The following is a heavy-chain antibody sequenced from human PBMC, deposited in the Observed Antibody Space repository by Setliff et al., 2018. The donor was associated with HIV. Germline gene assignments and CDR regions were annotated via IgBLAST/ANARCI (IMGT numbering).Heavy chain of an antibody. Sequence: PSETLSLTCAVSGASISSGGYSWSWIRQPPGKGLEWIGNVYHSGHTYYNPSLKSRVTISIDRSKNQFSLRLTSVTAADTAVYYCVRGDSTGYFREPQYFQHWGQGTLVTVSS. D-gene: IGHD3-22*01. CDR2: VYHSGHT. V-gene: IGHV4-30-2*01. J-gene: IGHJ1*01. CDR1: GASISSGGYS. CDR3: VRGDSTGYFREPQYFQH.